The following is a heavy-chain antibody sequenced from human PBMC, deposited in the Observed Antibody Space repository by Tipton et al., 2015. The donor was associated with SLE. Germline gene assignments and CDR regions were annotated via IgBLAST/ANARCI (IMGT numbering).Heavy chain of an antibody. J-gene: IGHJ5*02. CDR2: IYTSGST. CDR3: ARGTPFMEWERNYFDP. CDR1: GGSISSGSYY. Sequence: TLSLTCTVSGGSISSGSYYWSWIRQPAGKGLEWIGRIYTSGSTNYNPSLKSRVTISVDTSKSQFSLKLSSVTAADTAVYYCARGTPFMEWERNYFDPWGQCTLVTVSS. D-gene: IGHD3-3*01. V-gene: IGHV4-61*02.